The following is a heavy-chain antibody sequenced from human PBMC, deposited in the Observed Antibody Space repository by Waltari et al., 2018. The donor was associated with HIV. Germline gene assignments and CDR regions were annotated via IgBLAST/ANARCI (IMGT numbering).Heavy chain of an antibody. CDR3: ARTWAGSETQRSFDY. J-gene: IGHJ4*02. CDR1: GSSLSTTGVG. V-gene: IGHV2-5*02. CDR2: IYWDDDV. Sequence: QLTLKESGPTLVKPTQPLTLTGTSSGSSLSTTGVGVGWIRQPPGKALEWLALIYWDDDVRYSPFLKSRITVTKDTSENQVVLTMTNMAPVDTATYYCARTWAGSETQRSFDYWGQGTLVTVSS. D-gene: IGHD6-25*01.